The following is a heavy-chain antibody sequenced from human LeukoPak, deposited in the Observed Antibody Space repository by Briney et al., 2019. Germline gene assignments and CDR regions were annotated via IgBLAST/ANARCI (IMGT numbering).Heavy chain of an antibody. CDR2: INPNSGGT. V-gene: IGHV1-2*02. CDR1: GCTFTGYY. Sequence: ASVKVSCKASGCTFTGYYIHWVRQAPGQGLEWMGWINPNSGGTKYAQKFQGRVNVTRDTSISTVYMELSSLTSDDTAVYYCARERIIVVTLSDGIEIWGQGTMVSVSS. D-gene: IGHD2-21*02. J-gene: IGHJ3*02. CDR3: ARERIIVVTLSDGIEI.